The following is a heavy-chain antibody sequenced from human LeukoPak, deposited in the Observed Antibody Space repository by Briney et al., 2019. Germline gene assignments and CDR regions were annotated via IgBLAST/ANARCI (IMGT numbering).Heavy chain of an antibody. CDR3: AKAGSHYCSSTSCYTLYRWFDP. Sequence: GGSLRLSCAASGFTVSSNYMSWVRQAPGKGLEWVSVIYSGGSTYYADSVKGRFTISRDNSKNTLYLQMNSLRAEDTAVYYCAKAGSHYCSSTSCYTLYRWFDPWGQGTLVTVSS. V-gene: IGHV3-53*01. CDR2: IYSGGST. J-gene: IGHJ5*02. D-gene: IGHD2-2*02. CDR1: GFTVSSNY.